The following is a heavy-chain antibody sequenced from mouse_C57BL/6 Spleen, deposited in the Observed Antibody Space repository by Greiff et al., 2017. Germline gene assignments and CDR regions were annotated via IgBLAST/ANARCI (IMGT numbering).Heavy chain of an antibody. J-gene: IGHJ2*01. D-gene: IGHD1-1*01. CDR2: IDPETGGT. V-gene: IGHV1-15*01. CDR3: TRGVVAPYYFDY. Sequence: VKLVESGAELVRPGASVTLSCKASGYTFTDYEMHWVKQTPVHGLEWIGAIDPETGGTAYNQKFKGKAILTADKSSSTAYMELRSLTSEDSAVYYCTRGVVAPYYFDYWGQGTTLTVSS. CDR1: GYTFTDYE.